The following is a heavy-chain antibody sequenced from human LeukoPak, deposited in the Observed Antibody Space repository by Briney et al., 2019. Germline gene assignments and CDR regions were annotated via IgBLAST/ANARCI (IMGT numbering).Heavy chain of an antibody. CDR2: IHHSGST. Sequence: SETLSLTCAVSGGSISSSNWWSWVRQPPGKGLEWIGEIHHSGSTNYNPSLKSRVTISVDKSKNQFSLKLSSVTAADTAVYYCARDSRPTLTTAWFDPWGQGTLVTVSS. D-gene: IGHD4-17*01. CDR1: GGSISSSNW. J-gene: IGHJ5*02. V-gene: IGHV4-4*02. CDR3: ARDSRPTLTTAWFDP.